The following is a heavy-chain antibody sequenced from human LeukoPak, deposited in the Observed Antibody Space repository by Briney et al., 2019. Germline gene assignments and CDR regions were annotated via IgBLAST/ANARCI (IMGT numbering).Heavy chain of an antibody. CDR1: GFTFSSYE. J-gene: IGHJ6*04. CDR2: ISSIGSTI. D-gene: IGHD2-2*01. CDR3: ARDEVPADEGYYYGMDV. Sequence: GGSVRLSCAASGFTFSSYEMNWVRQAPGKGLEWVSYISSIGSTIYYADSVKGRFTISRDNAKNSLYLQMNSLRAEDTAVYYCARDEVPADEGYYYGMDVWGKGTTVTVSS. V-gene: IGHV3-48*03.